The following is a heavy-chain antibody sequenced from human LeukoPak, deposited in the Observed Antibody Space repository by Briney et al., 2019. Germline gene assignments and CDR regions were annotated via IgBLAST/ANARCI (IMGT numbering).Heavy chain of an antibody. CDR1: GFTFGSYS. J-gene: IGHJ4*02. V-gene: IGHV3-21*01. CDR3: AREYSSNWYPFDY. D-gene: IGHD6-13*01. CDR2: ISCSSSYI. Sequence: GGSLRLSCEGSGFTFGSYSMNWVRQAPGKGLEWVSSISCSSSYIYYADSVKGRFSISRDNAKNSVHLQMDSLRAEDTAEYYCAREYSSNWYPFDYWGQGILVTVSS.